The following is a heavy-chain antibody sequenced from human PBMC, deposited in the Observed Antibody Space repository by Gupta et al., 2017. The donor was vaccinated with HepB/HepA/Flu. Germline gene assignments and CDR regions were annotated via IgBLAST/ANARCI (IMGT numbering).Heavy chain of an antibody. J-gene: IGHJ4*02. CDR3: AGTVAG. Sequence: QVQLVESGGGVVQPGRSLRLSCAASGFTFSSYAMHWVRQAPGKGLEWVAVISYDGSNKYYADSVKGRFTISRDNSKNTLYLQMNSLRAEDTAVYYCAGTVAGWGQGTLVTVSS. CDR2: ISYDGSNK. CDR1: GFTFSSYA. D-gene: IGHD6-19*01. V-gene: IGHV3-30-3*01.